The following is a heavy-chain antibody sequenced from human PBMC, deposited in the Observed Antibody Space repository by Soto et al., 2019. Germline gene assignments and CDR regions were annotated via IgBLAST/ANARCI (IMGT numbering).Heavy chain of an antibody. V-gene: IGHV3-66*01. J-gene: IGHJ4*02. D-gene: IGHD6-19*01. CDR3: ARGGGAVAGTLDY. CDR1: GFTVSSNY. Sequence: EVQLVESGGGLVQPGGSLRLSCAASGFTVSSNYMSWVRQAPGKGLEWVSVIYSGGSTYYADSVKGRFTISRDNSKNTLYLRMNSLRAEDTAVYYCARGGGAVAGTLDYWGQGTLVTVSS. CDR2: IYSGGST.